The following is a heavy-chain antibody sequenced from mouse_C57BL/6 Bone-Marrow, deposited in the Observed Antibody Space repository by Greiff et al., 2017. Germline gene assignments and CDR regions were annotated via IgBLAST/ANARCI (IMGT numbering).Heavy chain of an antibody. J-gene: IGHJ2*01. Sequence: EVQLQQSGPVLVKPGASVKMSCKASGYTFTDYYMNWVKQSHGNSLEWIGVINPYHGGTSYNQKFKGKATLTVDKSSSTAYMELNSLTSEDSAVYYCARSTMVTPYYFDYWGQGTTLTVSS. D-gene: IGHD2-2*01. CDR1: GYTFTDYY. V-gene: IGHV1-19*01. CDR2: INPYHGGT. CDR3: ARSTMVTPYYFDY.